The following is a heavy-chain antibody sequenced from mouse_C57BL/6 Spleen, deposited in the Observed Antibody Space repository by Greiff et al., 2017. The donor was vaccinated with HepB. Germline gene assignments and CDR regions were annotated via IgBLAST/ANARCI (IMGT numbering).Heavy chain of an antibody. CDR1: GFTFSDYG. Sequence: DVMLVESGGGLVKPGGSLKLSCAASGFTFSDYGMHWVRQAPEKGLEWVAYISSGSSTIYYADTVKGRFTISRDNAKNTLCLQMTSLRSEDSAMYYGARAPYDYDVFYAMDYWGQGTSVTVSS. J-gene: IGHJ4*01. V-gene: IGHV5-17*01. CDR3: ARAPYDYDVFYAMDY. CDR2: ISSGSSTI. D-gene: IGHD2-4*01.